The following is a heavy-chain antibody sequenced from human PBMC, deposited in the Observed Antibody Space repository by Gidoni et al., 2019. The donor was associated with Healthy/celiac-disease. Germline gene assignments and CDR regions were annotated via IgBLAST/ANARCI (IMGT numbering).Heavy chain of an antibody. CDR3: ARGPFCGGDCYSYYFDY. J-gene: IGHJ4*02. Sequence: QLQLQESGPGLVEPSQTLSLTCTVSGASISSGGYYWSWIRQPPGKGLEWIGYIYSSGSTYYNPSLKSRVTIAVDTSKNQFSLKLSSVTAADTAVYYCARGPFCGGDCYSYYFDYWGQGTLVTVSS. D-gene: IGHD2-21*02. CDR2: IYSSGST. CDR1: GASISSGGYY. V-gene: IGHV4-31*03.